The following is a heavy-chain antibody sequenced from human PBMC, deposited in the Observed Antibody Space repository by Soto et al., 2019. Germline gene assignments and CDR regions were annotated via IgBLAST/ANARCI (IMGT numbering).Heavy chain of an antibody. V-gene: IGHV5-51*01. CDR1: GYSFTNYW. J-gene: IGHJ5*02. D-gene: IGHD2-2*01. Sequence: GESLKISCKGSGYSFTNYWIGWVRQMPGKGLEWMGIIYPGDSDTRYSPSFQGQVTISADKSISTAYLQWSSLKASDTAMYYCARRECGSTSCLLPWFDPWGQGTLVTVSS. CDR2: IYPGDSDT. CDR3: ARRECGSTSCLLPWFDP.